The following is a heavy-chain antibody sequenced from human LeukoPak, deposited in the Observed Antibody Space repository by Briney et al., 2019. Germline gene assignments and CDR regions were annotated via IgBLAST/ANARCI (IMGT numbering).Heavy chain of an antibody. CDR2: ISSSSSYI. V-gene: IGHV3-21*01. D-gene: IGHD2-15*01. Sequence: PGGSLRLSCAASGFSFSMYTIGWVRQAPGKRLEWVASISSSSSYIYYADSVKGRFTVSRDNAKHSLSLQMNSLRAEDTAMYHCARDLSPKCGGGSCYLDYWGQGTLVSVS. J-gene: IGHJ4*01. CDR1: GFSFSMYT. CDR3: ARDLSPKCGGGSCYLDY.